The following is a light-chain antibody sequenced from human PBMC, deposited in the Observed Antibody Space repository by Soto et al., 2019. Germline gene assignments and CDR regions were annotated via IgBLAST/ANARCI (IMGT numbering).Light chain of an antibody. CDR3: QQSYSTLIT. CDR2: AAS. J-gene: IGKJ5*01. V-gene: IGKV1-39*01. Sequence: DIQLTQSPSSLSESVGEGVTIXWRASQSISSYLNWYQQKPGKAPKLLIYAASSLQSGVPSRFSGSGSGTDFTLTISSLQPEDFATYYCQQSYSTLITFGQGTRLEIK. CDR1: QSISSY.